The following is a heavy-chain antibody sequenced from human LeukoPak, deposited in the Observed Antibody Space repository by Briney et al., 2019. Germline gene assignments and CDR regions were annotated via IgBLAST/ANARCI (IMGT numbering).Heavy chain of an antibody. D-gene: IGHD5-18*01. CDR2: IYYSGST. V-gene: IGHV4-39*01. CDR1: GGSISSSSYG. Sequence: PSETLSLTCTVSGGSISSSSYGWGWIRQPRGRGREGIVSIYYSGSTYYTPSLKSQVTISVDTSKTQSSLKLSSVTAADTAVYYCARWGLDTAMVKLGAFDIWGQGTMVTVSS. J-gene: IGHJ3*02. CDR3: ARWGLDTAMVKLGAFDI.